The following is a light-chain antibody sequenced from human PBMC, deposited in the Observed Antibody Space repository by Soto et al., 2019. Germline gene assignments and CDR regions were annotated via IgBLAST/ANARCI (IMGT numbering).Light chain of an antibody. Sequence: EIVLTQSPGTLSLSPGERATLSCRASQTFSNSFLSWFQQIPGQAPRLLIYGASMRATGIPDRFSGSGSGTDFTLTISSLQPDDFATYYCQQYNSYSWTFDQGTKVEIK. CDR1: QTFSNSF. J-gene: IGKJ1*01. CDR3: QQYNSYSWT. CDR2: GAS. V-gene: IGKV3-20*01.